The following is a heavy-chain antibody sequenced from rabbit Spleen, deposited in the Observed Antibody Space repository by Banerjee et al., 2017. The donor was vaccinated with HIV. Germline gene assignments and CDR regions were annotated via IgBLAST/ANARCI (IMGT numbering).Heavy chain of an antibody. CDR1: GFSFSSSYW. J-gene: IGHJ4*01. CDR3: ARGSAAMTMVITGFYFNL. D-gene: IGHD2-1*01. Sequence: QEQLEESGGDLVKPGASLTLTCTASGFSFSSSYWICWVRQAPGKGLEWIACIYTGDSDTYYARWAKGRFTISKPSSTTVTLQMTSLTAADTATYFCARGSAAMTMVITGFYFNLWGPGTLVTVS. V-gene: IGHV1S45*01. CDR2: IYTGDSDT.